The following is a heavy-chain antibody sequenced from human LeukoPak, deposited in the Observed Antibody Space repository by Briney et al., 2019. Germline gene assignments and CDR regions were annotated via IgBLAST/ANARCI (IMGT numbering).Heavy chain of an antibody. Sequence: GGSLRLSCVVSGISLTNYAMTWVRQAPGKGLEWVSAISGSGGSTYYADSVKGRFTISRDNSKNTLYLQMNSLRAEDTAVYYCAKDQGQWLPQYYFDYWGQGTLVTVSS. CDR1: GISLTNYA. J-gene: IGHJ4*02. D-gene: IGHD6-19*01. CDR3: AKDQGQWLPQYYFDY. V-gene: IGHV3-23*01. CDR2: ISGSGGST.